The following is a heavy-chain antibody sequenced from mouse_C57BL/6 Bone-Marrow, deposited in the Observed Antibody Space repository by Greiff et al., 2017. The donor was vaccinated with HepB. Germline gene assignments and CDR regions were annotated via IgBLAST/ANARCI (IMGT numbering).Heavy chain of an antibody. V-gene: IGHV1-55*01. D-gene: IGHD1-1*01. J-gene: IGHJ3*01. CDR1: GYTFTSYW. CDR3: ARSESVDYGSPWFAY. Sequence: QVQLQQPGAELVKPGASVKMSCKASGYTFTSYWITWVKQRPGQGLEWIGDIYPGSGSTNYNEKFKSKATLTVDTSSSTAYMQLSSLTSEDSAVYYCARSESVDYGSPWFAYWGQGTLVTVSA. CDR2: IYPGSGST.